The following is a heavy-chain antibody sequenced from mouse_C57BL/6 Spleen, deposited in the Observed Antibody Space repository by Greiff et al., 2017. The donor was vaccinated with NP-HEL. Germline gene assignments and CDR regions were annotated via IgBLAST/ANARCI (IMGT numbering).Heavy chain of an antibody. J-gene: IGHJ2*01. V-gene: IGHV1-81*01. CDR1: GYTFTSYG. CDR2: IYPRSGNT. CDR3: ARDTTDYLDY. D-gene: IGHD1-1*01. Sequence: QVQLQQSGAELARPGASVKLSCKASGYTFTSYGISWVKQRTGQGLEWIGAIYPRSGNTYYNEKFKGKATLTAAKSSSPAYMALRSLTSEDSAVYFCARDTTDYLDYWGQGTTLTVAS.